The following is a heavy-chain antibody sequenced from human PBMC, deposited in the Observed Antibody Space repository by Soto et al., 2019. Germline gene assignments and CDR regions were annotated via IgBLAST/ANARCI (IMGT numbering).Heavy chain of an antibody. CDR1: GFTFSSYA. CDR3: AKTDKFNPQSSGWANRFDY. J-gene: IGHJ4*02. V-gene: IGHV3-23*01. CDR2: ISRSGDST. D-gene: IGHD6-19*01. Sequence: EVQLLESGGGLVQPGGSLRLSCAASGFTFSSYAMTWVRQAPGKGLEWVSTISRSGDSTYYRDSEKGRFTISRDNSKNTVYLQMNSLRAEDTAGYYCAKTDKFNPQSSGWANRFDYWGQGTLVTVSS.